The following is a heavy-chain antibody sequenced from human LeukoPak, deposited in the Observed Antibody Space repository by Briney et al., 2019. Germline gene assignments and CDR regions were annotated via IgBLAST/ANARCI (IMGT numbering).Heavy chain of an antibody. CDR2: IYTSGST. CDR1: GGSISSYY. D-gene: IGHD2/OR15-2a*01. CDR3: ARHRSLYYYYYMDV. Sequence: SETLSLTCTVSGGSISSYYWSWIRQPPGKGLELIGYIYTSGSTNYNPSLKSRVTISVDTSKNQFSLKLSSVTAADTDVYYCARHRSLYYYYYMDVWGKGTTVTVSS. V-gene: IGHV4-4*09. J-gene: IGHJ6*03.